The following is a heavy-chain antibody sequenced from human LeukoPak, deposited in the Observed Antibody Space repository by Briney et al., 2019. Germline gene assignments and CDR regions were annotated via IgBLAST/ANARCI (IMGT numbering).Heavy chain of an antibody. V-gene: IGHV4-34*01. Sequence: SETLSLTCAVYGGSFSGYYWSWIRQPPGKGLEWIGEINHSGSTNHNPSLKSRVTISVDTSKNQFSLKLSSVTAADTAVYYCATTRTGAPPGPFDPWGQGTLVTVSS. CDR3: ATTRTGAPPGPFDP. CDR2: INHSGST. J-gene: IGHJ5*02. CDR1: GGSFSGYY. D-gene: IGHD2-2*01.